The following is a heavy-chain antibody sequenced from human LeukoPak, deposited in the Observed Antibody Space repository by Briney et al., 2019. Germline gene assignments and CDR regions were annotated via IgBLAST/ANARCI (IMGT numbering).Heavy chain of an antibody. Sequence: GGSLRLSCAASGLTVSSSYMSWVRQAPGKGLEWVSVIYSDGGTYYGDSVKDRFTISRDNSKNTLYLQMNSLRAEDTALYYCARESSWSFDYWGQGTLVTVSS. V-gene: IGHV3-66*01. CDR1: GLTVSSSY. D-gene: IGHD6-13*01. J-gene: IGHJ4*02. CDR2: IYSDGGT. CDR3: ARESSWSFDY.